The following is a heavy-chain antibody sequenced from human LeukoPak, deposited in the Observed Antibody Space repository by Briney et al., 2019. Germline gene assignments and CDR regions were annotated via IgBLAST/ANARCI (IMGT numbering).Heavy chain of an antibody. Sequence: SETLSLTCTVSGGSISSYYWSWIRQPPGKGLEWIGYIYYSGSTNYNPSLKSRVTISVDTSKNQFSLKLSSATAADTAVYYCARDSGVYDSSGYWDYWGQGTLVTVSS. J-gene: IGHJ4*02. V-gene: IGHV4-59*01. CDR1: GGSISSYY. D-gene: IGHD3-22*01. CDR2: IYYSGST. CDR3: ARDSGVYDSSGYWDY.